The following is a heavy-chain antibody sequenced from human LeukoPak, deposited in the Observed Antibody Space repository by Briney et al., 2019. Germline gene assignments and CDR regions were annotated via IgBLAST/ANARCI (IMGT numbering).Heavy chain of an antibody. CDR3: ARDFNYYDSSGYYTTRDY. Sequence: PGGSLRLSCAASGFTFSNYSMNWVPQAPGKGLEWVSSISSSSGYIYYADSVKGRFTISRDNAKNSLYLQMNSLRAEDTAVYYCARDFNYYDSSGYYTTRDYWGQGTLVTVSS. V-gene: IGHV3-21*01. CDR1: GFTFSNYS. CDR2: ISSSSGYI. D-gene: IGHD3-22*01. J-gene: IGHJ4*02.